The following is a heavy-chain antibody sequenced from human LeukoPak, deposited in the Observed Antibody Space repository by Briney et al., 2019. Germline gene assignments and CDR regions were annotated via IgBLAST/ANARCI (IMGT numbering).Heavy chain of an antibody. V-gene: IGHV3-48*01. J-gene: IGHJ6*03. Sequence: GGSLRLSCAASGFTFSSYSTNWVRQAPGKGLEWVSYISSSSSTIYYADSVKGRFTISRDNAKNSLYLQMNSLRAEDTAVYYCASSGPNSSSWNYYYYYMDVWGKGTTVTVSS. CDR1: GFTFSSYS. CDR2: ISSSSSTI. CDR3: ASSGPNSSSWNYYYYYMDV. D-gene: IGHD6-13*01.